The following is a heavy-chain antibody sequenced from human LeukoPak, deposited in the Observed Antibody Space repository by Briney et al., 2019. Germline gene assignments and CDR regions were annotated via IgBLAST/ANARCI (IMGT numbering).Heavy chain of an antibody. CDR2: INSDGSST. CDR1: GFTFGSYW. J-gene: IGHJ3*02. V-gene: IGHV3-74*01. Sequence: GGSLRLSCAASGFTFGSYWMHWVRQAPGKGLVWVSRINSDGSSTSYADSVKGRFTISRDNAKNTVSLQMNSLRVEDTAVYYCARDPHGSGSIHDAFDIWGQGTMVTVSS. CDR3: ARDPHGSGSIHDAFDI. D-gene: IGHD3-10*01.